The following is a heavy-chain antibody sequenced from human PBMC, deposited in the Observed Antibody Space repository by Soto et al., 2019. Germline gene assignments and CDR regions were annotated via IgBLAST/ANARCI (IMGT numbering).Heavy chain of an antibody. CDR1: GASITGTSY. CDR3: ARGMTPPGAPAWYYFDS. J-gene: IGHJ4*02. CDR2: FSLNGTT. Sequence: SETLSLTCTVSGASITGTSYWSFIRQPAGKGLEWIGRFSLNGTTNYNPSLRSRVTMSADVSKNQFSLRLTSVTAADTALYYCARGMTPPGAPAWYYFDSWGQGTLVTVSS. V-gene: IGHV4-4*07. D-gene: IGHD2-8*02.